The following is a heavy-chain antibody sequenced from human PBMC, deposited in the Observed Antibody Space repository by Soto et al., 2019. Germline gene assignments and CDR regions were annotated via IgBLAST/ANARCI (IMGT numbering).Heavy chain of an antibody. J-gene: IGHJ6*02. CDR1: GFTFSSYS. CDR3: AREGSITIFGVVTPLYYYYGMDV. D-gene: IGHD3-3*01. CDR2: ISSSSSYI. Sequence: GGSLRLSCAASGFTFSSYSMNWVRQAPGKRLEWVSSISSSSSYIYYADSVKGRFTISRDNAKNSLYLQMNSLRAEDTAVYYCAREGSITIFGVVTPLYYYYGMDVWGQGTTVTVSS. V-gene: IGHV3-21*01.